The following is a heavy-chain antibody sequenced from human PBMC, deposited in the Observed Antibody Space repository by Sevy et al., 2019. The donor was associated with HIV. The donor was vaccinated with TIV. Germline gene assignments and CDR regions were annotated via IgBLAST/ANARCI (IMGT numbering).Heavy chain of an antibody. CDR3: ATTKDYYDSSGSPFDS. CDR2: FDPEDGET. Sequence: ASVKVSCKVSGYTLSQISMHWVRQAPGKGLEWMGSFDPEDGETIYAQKFQARVTMTEDTSTETAYMELSSLRSDDTAVYSCATTKDYYDSSGSPFDSWGQGTLVTVSS. J-gene: IGHJ4*02. CDR1: GYTLSQIS. D-gene: IGHD3-22*01. V-gene: IGHV1-24*01.